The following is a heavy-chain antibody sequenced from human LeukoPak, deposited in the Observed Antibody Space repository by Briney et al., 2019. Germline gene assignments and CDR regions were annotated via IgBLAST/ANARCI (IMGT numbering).Heavy chain of an antibody. CDR2: IYYSGST. D-gene: IGHD1-26*01. CDR1: GDSISSSF. CDR3: ARGALGAHPVDY. J-gene: IGHJ4*02. Sequence: SETLSLTCTVSGDSISSSFWNWIRQPPGQRLEWIGNIYYSGSTNYNPALKSRVTFSVDTTKNQVSLKLSSATAADTAVYYCARGALGAHPVDYWGQGALVIVSS. V-gene: IGHV4-59*01.